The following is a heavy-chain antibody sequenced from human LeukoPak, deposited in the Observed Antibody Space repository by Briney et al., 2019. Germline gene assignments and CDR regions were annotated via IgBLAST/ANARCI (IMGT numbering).Heavy chain of an antibody. V-gene: IGHV4-39*07. CDR3: ARGQSPSSWHTPFGS. Sequence: SETLSLTCTVSGDSFTSVTDYWAWIRQPPGKGLEWIATGDYSRGTYYNPSLESRVAISADMSKNQISLQLTSVTGADTAVYYCARGQSPSSWHTPFGSWGQGTLVTVSS. CDR2: GDYSRGT. CDR1: GDSFTSVTDY. J-gene: IGHJ4*02. D-gene: IGHD6-13*01.